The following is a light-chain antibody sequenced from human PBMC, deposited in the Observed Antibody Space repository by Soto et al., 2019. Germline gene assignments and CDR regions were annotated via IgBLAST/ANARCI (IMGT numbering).Light chain of an antibody. V-gene: IGKV1-9*01. CDR3: QQLKSYPIT. CDR1: QGISSC. J-gene: IGKJ5*01. Sequence: DIQLTQSPSFLSASVGDRVTITCRASQGISSCLAWYQQKPGKAPKVLIYSASTLHSGVPSRFSGSESGTEFTLTISSLQPEDFATYYCQQLKSYPITFGQGTRLEIK. CDR2: SAS.